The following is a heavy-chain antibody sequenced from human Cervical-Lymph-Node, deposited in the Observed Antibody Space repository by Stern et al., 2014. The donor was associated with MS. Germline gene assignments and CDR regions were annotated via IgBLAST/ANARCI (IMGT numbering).Heavy chain of an antibody. CDR2: VSNEGSKQ. J-gene: IGHJ4*02. CDR1: GFIFSNYA. D-gene: IGHD2-15*01. Sequence: QVQLVQSGRGVVQPGRSLRLSCAASGFIFSNYAMHWVRQAPGKGLDWVAFVSNEGSKQFYADSVKGRFTISRDNANNTLYLQMNSLRPEDTAVYYCGRDTCRGGGCYFRYWGQGILITVSS. V-gene: IGHV3-30-3*01. CDR3: GRDTCRGGGCYFRY.